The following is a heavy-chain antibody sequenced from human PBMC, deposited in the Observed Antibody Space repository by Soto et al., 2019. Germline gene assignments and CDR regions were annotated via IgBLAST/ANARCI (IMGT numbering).Heavy chain of an antibody. V-gene: IGHV5-51*01. Sequence: GSLKISGKGCGYHFAGYGIAWVRQMPGKGPELMGIIYPSDSDTRYRPSFQGQVTISADKSISSAYLQWSSLRASDTAMYYCARGGVSTRTFDYWGQGTPVTASS. J-gene: IGHJ4*02. CDR3: ARGGVSTRTFDY. CDR2: IYPSDSDT. D-gene: IGHD3-3*01. CDR1: GYHFAGYG.